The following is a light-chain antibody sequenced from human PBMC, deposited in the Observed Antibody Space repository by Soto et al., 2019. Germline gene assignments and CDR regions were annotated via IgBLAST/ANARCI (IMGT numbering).Light chain of an antibody. CDR3: SSYTISRTPV. V-gene: IGLV2-14*01. J-gene: IGLJ1*01. Sequence: SVLTQPASVSGSPGQSIAISCTGTSSDVGGYNYVSWYQQHPGKAPKLMIYEVSNRPSGVSTRFSGSKSGNTASLTISGLQAEDEADYYCSSYTISRTPVSGSGTNVTVL. CDR2: EVS. CDR1: SSDVGGYNY.